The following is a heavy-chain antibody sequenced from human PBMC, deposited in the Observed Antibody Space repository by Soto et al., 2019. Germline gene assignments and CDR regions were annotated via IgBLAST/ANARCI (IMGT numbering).Heavy chain of an antibody. V-gene: IGHV1-69*01. CDR3: AGSSGRDGYNSSYWYFDL. CDR1: GGTFSSYA. CDR2: IIPIFGTA. Sequence: QVQLVQSGAEVKKPGSSVKVSCKASGGTFSSYAISWVRQAPGQGLEWMGGIIPIFGTANYAQKFQGRVTITADESTSTAYMELSSLRSEDTAVYYCAGSSGRDGYNSSYWYFDLWGRGTLVTVSS. D-gene: IGHD5-12*01. J-gene: IGHJ2*01.